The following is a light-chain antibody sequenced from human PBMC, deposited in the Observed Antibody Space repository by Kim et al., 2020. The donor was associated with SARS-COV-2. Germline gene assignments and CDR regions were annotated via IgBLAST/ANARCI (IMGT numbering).Light chain of an antibody. CDR2: WSS. Sequence: AVALDGRATINCKSSQSVSNKLVWYQQKPGQPPKLLIRWSSDRESGVPDRFSGSGSGTDFTLTISSLQAEDVAVYHCQQYHDLPYTFGQGTKLEIK. J-gene: IGKJ2*01. CDR1: QSVSNK. CDR3: QQYHDLPYT. V-gene: IGKV4-1*01.